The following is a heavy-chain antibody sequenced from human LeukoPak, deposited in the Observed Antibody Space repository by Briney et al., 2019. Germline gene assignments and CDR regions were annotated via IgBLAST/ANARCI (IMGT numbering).Heavy chain of an antibody. D-gene: IGHD2-2*02. J-gene: IGHJ4*02. CDR1: GFTVSSNY. CDR3: TRDADYCTTTSCYS. V-gene: IGHV3-49*04. CDR2: IRSKAYGGTT. Sequence: GGSLRLSCAASGFTVSSNYMSWVRQAPGKGLEWVGFIRSKAYGGTTEYAASVKGRFTISRDDSKSIAYLQMNSLKTEDTAMYYCTRDADYCTTTSCYSWGQGTLVTVSS.